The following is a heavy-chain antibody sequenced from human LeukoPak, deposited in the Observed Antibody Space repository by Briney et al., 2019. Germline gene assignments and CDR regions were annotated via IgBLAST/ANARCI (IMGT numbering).Heavy chain of an antibody. CDR3: ACGGGAYHVDY. D-gene: IGHD2-21*01. CDR1: GYTLTDHN. V-gene: IGHV1-2*02. J-gene: IGHJ4*02. Sequence: ASVKVSCKASGYTLTDHNMHWVRQAPGQGLEWMGWISPNSGATKYAQRFHGRVTMTRDTSSSTAYMDLSRLRSDDTAMYYCACGGGAYHVDYWGQGTLVTVSS. CDR2: ISPNSGAT.